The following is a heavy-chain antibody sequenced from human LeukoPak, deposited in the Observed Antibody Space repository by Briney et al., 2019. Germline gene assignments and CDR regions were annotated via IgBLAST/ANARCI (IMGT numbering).Heavy chain of an antibody. Sequence: SETLSLTCAVYGGPFSGYYWSWIRQPPGKGLEWIGEINHSGSTNYNPSLKSRVTISVDTSKNQFSLKLSSVTAADTAVYYCARNLDTAMIYFDYWGQGTLVTVSS. V-gene: IGHV4-34*01. CDR1: GGPFSGYY. J-gene: IGHJ4*02. CDR3: ARNLDTAMIYFDY. CDR2: INHSGST. D-gene: IGHD5-18*01.